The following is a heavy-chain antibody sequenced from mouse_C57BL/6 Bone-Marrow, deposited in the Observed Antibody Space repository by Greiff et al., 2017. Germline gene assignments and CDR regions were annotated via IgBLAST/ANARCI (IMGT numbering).Heavy chain of an antibody. Sequence: EVKLQESGPVLVKPGASVKMSCKASGYTFTDYYMNWVKQSHGKSLAWIGVINPYNGGTSYNQTFKGKATLTVHKSSSTAYMELNILTSEDSAVYYCANGKGRAMDYWGQGTSVTVSS. V-gene: IGHV1-19*01. CDR3: ANGKGRAMDY. J-gene: IGHJ4*01. CDR2: INPYNGGT. D-gene: IGHD2-1*01. CDR1: GYTFTDYY.